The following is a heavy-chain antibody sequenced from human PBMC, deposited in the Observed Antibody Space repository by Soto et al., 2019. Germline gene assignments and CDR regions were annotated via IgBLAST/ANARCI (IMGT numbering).Heavy chain of an antibody. CDR1: GFTFSSYG. J-gene: IGHJ5*02. CDR2: IWYDGSNK. Sequence: QVQLVESGGGVVQPGRSLRLSCAASGFTFSSYGMHWVRQAPGKGLEWVAVIWYDGSNKYYADSVKGRFTISRDNSKNTLYLQMNSLRAEDTAVYYCAREGFEDCSSTSCHNWFDPWGQGTLVTVSS. D-gene: IGHD2-2*01. CDR3: AREGFEDCSSTSCHNWFDP. V-gene: IGHV3-33*01.